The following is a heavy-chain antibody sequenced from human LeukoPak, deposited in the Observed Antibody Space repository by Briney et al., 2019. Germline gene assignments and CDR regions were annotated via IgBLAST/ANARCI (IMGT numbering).Heavy chain of an antibody. Sequence: PSEILSLTCTVSGGSISSGDYYWSWIRQPPGKGLEWIGYIYFSGSTYYNPSLKSRVTISVDTSKNQFSLKLSSVTAADTAIYYCARDLSTPGRIPIFGVSGPDPFDIWGQGTMVTVSS. CDR3: ARDLSTPGRIPIFGVSGPDPFDI. CDR1: GGSISSGDYY. D-gene: IGHD3-3*01. J-gene: IGHJ3*02. CDR2: IYFSGST. V-gene: IGHV4-30-4*01.